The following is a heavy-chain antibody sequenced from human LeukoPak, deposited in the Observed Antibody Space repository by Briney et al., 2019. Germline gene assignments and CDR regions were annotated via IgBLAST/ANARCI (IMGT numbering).Heavy chain of an antibody. D-gene: IGHD4-17*01. J-gene: IGHJ3*01. CDR1: GGSNSSGGYS. V-gene: IGHV4-30-2*01. CDR3: TRKATTGPTKAAFDV. Sequence: SQTLSLTCAVSGGSNSSGGYSWSWIRQPPGRGLEWIGHIYHSGSGYYNPSLKSRVAMSVDTSKNQFSLKLSSVTAVDTAVYYCTRKATTGPTKAAFDVWGQGTMVTVSS. CDR2: IYHSGSG.